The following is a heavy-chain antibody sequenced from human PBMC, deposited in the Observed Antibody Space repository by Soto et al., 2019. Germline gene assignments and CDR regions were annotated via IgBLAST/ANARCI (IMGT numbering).Heavy chain of an antibody. D-gene: IGHD6-25*01. CDR2: INPTLDST. CDR3: APMKRARLDS. Sequence: QEQVVQSGPAMKEPGSSVKVSCRASGIMSSGYGFSWVRQAPGQGLEWVGRINPTLDSTQYAQNLQGRVSITVDKSTDTAYLEVTSLRLEDTAIYFCAPMKRARLDSWGRGTVVTVSS. J-gene: IGHJ4*02. V-gene: IGHV1-69*09. CDR1: GIMSSGYG.